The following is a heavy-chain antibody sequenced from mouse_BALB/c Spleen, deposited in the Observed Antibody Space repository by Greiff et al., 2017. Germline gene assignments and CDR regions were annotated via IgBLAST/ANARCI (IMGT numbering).Heavy chain of an antibody. CDR1: GFNIKDTY. V-gene: IGHV14-3*02. CDR3: ARDSSGYGDYYAMDY. D-gene: IGHD3-2*01. Sequence: EVQLQQSGAELVKPGASVKLSCTASGFNIKDTYMHWVKQRPEQGLEWIGRIDPANGNTKYDPKFQGKATITADTSSNTAYLQLSSLTSEDTAVYYCARDSSGYGDYYAMDYWGQGTSVTVSS. J-gene: IGHJ4*01. CDR2: IDPANGNT.